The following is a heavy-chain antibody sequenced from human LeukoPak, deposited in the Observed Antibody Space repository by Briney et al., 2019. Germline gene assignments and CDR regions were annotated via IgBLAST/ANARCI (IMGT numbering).Heavy chain of an antibody. J-gene: IGHJ6*02. CDR3: ARGGRYYYGSGAVYYYGMDV. CDR1: GYTFTSYG. V-gene: IGHV1-18*01. D-gene: IGHD3-10*01. Sequence: ASVKVSCKASGYTFTSYGISWVRQAPGQGLEWMGWISAYNGNTNYAQKLQGRATMTTDTSTSTAYMELRSLRSDDTAVYYCARGGRYYYGSGAVYYYGMDVWGQGTTVTVSS. CDR2: ISAYNGNT.